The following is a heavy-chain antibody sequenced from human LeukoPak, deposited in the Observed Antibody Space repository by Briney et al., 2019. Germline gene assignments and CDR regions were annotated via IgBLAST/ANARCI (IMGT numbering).Heavy chain of an antibody. D-gene: IGHD1-14*01. CDR3: ASSHVNLYDY. CDR1: GGSISSGSYY. J-gene: IGHJ4*02. V-gene: IGHV4-61*02. Sequence: SETLSLTCTVSGGSISSGSYYWTWIRQPAGKGLEWIGRLYTSGSTNYNPSLKSRVTISVDTSKNQFSLKLSSVTAADTAVYYCASSHVNLYDYWGQGTLVTVSS. CDR2: LYTSGST.